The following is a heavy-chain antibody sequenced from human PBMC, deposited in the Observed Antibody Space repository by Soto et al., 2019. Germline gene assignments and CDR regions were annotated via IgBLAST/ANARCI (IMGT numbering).Heavy chain of an antibody. Sequence: PXESLTISCKGSGYSVTSYWIGLVRQMPGKGLEWMGIIYPGDSDTRYSPSFQGQVTISADKSISTAYLQWSSLKASDTAMYYCARSGSPIAAPDYWGQGTLVTVSS. D-gene: IGHD6-6*01. CDR1: GYSVTSYW. J-gene: IGHJ4*02. CDR2: IYPGDSDT. CDR3: ARSGSPIAAPDY. V-gene: IGHV5-51*01.